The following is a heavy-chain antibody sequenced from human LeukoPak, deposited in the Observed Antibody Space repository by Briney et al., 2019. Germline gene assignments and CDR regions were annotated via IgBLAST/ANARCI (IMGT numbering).Heavy chain of an antibody. V-gene: IGHV4-39*07. CDR3: ARVRVAVAVTGGGY. CDR1: GGSISSSSYY. Sequence: SETLSLTCTVSGGSISSSSYYWGWIRQPPGKGLEWIGSIYYRGNTYYNPSLKSRVTISVDTSKNQFSLKLSSVTAADTAVYYCARVRVAVAVTGGGYWGQGTLVTVSS. J-gene: IGHJ4*02. D-gene: IGHD6-19*01. CDR2: IYYRGNT.